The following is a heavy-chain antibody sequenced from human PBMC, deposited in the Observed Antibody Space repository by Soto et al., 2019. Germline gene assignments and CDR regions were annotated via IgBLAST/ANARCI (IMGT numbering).Heavy chain of an antibody. V-gene: IGHV1-69*02. D-gene: IGHD2-15*01. CDR3: ASQELLGYCSGGSCLVDY. J-gene: IGHJ4*02. CDR2: IIPILGIA. CDR1: GGTFSSYP. Sequence: ASVKVSCKASGGTFSSYPISWVRQAPGQGLEWMGRIIPILGIANYAQKFQGRVTITPDKSTSTAYMELSSLRSEDTAVYYCASQELLGYCSGGSCLVDYWGQGTLVTVSS.